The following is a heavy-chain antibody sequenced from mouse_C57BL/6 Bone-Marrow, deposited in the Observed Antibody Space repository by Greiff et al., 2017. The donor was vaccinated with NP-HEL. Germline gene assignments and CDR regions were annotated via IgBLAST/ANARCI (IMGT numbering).Heavy chain of an antibody. J-gene: IGHJ3*01. CDR2: IYPGDGET. CDR1: GYEFSNYW. Sequence: VQLQQSGAELVKPGASVKISCKASGYEFSNYWMNWVKQRPGKGLEWIGQIYPGDGETNYNGKFKDKATLTADNSSSTAYMQLSRLTSEDSAFYFCAAVAYWGQGTLVTVSA. D-gene: IGHD6-1*01. CDR3: AAVAY. V-gene: IGHV1-80*01.